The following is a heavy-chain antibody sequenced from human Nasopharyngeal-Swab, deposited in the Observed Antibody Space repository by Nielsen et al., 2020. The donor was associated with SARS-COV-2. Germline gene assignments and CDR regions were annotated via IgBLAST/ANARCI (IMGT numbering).Heavy chain of an antibody. CDR2: IYPGDSDT. V-gene: IGHV5-51*01. CDR1: GNSFTSYW. Sequence: KVSCKGSGNSFTSYWIGWVRQMPGKGLEWMGIIYPGDSDTRYSPSFQGQVTISADKSISTAYLQWSSLKASDTAMYYCARHVGSGWYGVDYWGQGTLVTVSS. J-gene: IGHJ4*02. D-gene: IGHD6-19*01. CDR3: ARHVGSGWYGVDY.